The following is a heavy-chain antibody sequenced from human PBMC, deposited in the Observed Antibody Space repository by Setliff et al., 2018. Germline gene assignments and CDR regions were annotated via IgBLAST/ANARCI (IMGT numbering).Heavy chain of an antibody. CDR3: VREGVDSRSSTDYRYYMDV. CDR1: GATFSSYG. Sequence: GASVKVSCKASGATFSSYGISWVRQAPGQGLEWMGGTIPMLGTTNYARKCQGRVTIMTDEATSTAYMQLSSLGSGDTAVYYCVREGVDSRSSTDYRYYMDVWGKGTTVTVS. J-gene: IGHJ6*03. V-gene: IGHV1-69*05. D-gene: IGHD3-22*01. CDR2: TIPMLGTT.